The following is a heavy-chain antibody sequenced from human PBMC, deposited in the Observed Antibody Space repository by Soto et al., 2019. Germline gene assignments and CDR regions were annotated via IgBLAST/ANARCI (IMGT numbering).Heavy chain of an antibody. D-gene: IGHD6-19*01. Sequence: QVQLVESGGGVVQPGRSLRLSCAASGFTFSSYAMHWVRQAPGKGLEWVAVISYDGSNKYYADSVKGRFTISRDNSKTLYLQMNSLRGEDTAVYYCVRDKSPYSSGWHNRHFDYWGKGTLVTVSS. CDR3: VRDKSPYSSGWHNRHFDY. CDR1: GFTFSSYA. CDR2: ISYDGSNK. V-gene: IGHV3-30-3*01. J-gene: IGHJ4*02.